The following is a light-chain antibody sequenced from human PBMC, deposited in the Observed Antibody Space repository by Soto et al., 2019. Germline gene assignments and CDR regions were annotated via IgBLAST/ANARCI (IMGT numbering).Light chain of an antibody. CDR1: QSISSY. CDR2: AAS. CDR3: QQSYRATWT. V-gene: IGKV1-39*01. J-gene: IGKJ1*01. Sequence: DIQMTQSPSSLSASVGDRVTITCRASQSISSYINWYQCKPGKAPKVVIYAASSLTSWVPPRFRGSGSGTDFTITSSSRQAEEFTKYYCQQSYRATWTFGQGIKEDVK.